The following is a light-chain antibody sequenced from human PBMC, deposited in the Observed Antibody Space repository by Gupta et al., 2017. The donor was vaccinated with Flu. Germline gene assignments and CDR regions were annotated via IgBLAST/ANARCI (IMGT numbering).Light chain of an antibody. CDR2: GAS. CDR3: QQYNNWPLT. J-gene: IGKJ4*01. CDR1: QSVSSN. Sequence: GERATLSCRASQSVSSNLAWYQQKPGQAPRLLIYGASTRATGIPARFSGSGSGTELTLTISSLQSEDFAVYYCQQYNNWPLTFGGGTKVEIK. V-gene: IGKV3-15*01.